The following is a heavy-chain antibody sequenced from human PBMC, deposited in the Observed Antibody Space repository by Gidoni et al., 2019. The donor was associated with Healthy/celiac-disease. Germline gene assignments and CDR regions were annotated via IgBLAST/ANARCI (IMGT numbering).Heavy chain of an antibody. Sequence: EVQLVESGGGLVQPGGSLRLSCAASGFTVSSNYMRWVRQAPGKGREWVSVIYSGGSTYYADSVKGRFTISRDNSKNTLYLQMNSRRAEDTAVYYCAREDSNSYYGMDVWGQGTTVTVSS. CDR2: IYSGGST. J-gene: IGHJ6*02. CDR1: GFTVSSNY. CDR3: AREDSNSYYGMDV. V-gene: IGHV3-66*01. D-gene: IGHD4-4*01.